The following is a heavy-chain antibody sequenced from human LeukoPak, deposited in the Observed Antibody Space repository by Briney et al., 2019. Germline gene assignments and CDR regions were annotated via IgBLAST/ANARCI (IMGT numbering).Heavy chain of an antibody. V-gene: IGHV1-46*01. D-gene: IGHD1-26*01. CDR2: INPSGGST. Sequence: ASVKVSCKASGYTFTSYYMHWVRQAPGQGLEWMGIINPSGGSTSYAQKFQGRVTMTRDTSTSTVYMELNSLRAEDTAVYYCARDDGVEVGAPPAHLDYWGQGTLVTVSS. CDR3: ARDDGVEVGAPPAHLDY. J-gene: IGHJ4*02. CDR1: GYTFTSYY.